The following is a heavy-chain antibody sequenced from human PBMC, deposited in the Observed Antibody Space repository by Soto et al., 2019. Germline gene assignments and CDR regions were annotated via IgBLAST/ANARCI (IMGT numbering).Heavy chain of an antibody. Sequence: EVQLVESGGGLVQPGGSLKLSCAASGFTLSGFDIHLVRQASGEGLEWVGRIKTKADNYATAFAASLKGRFAISRDDSKNTAYLEMNSLKTEDPAVYYCTRRHCSSGGCYSDFDYWGQGALVTVSS. CDR3: TRRHCSSGGCYSDFDY. V-gene: IGHV3-73*01. CDR1: GFTLSGFD. D-gene: IGHD2-15*01. J-gene: IGHJ4*02. CDR2: IKTKADNYAT.